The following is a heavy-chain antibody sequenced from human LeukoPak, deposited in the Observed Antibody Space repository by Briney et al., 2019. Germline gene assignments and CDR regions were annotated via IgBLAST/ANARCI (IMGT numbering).Heavy chain of an antibody. Sequence: GGSLRLSCAASGFTFSSYDMHWVRQATGKGLEWVSSIGTAGDTYYPGSVKGRFTISRENAKNSLYLQMNSLRARETAVYYCAKLSEYCSSTRGYEFDYWGQGTLVTVSS. CDR1: GFTFSSYD. CDR2: IGTAGDT. CDR3: AKLSEYCSSTRGYEFDY. D-gene: IGHD2/OR15-2a*01. J-gene: IGHJ4*02. V-gene: IGHV3-13*01.